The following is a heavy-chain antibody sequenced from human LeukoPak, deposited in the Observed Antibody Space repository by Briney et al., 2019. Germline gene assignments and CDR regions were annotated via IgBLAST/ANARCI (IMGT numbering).Heavy chain of an antibody. CDR3: ARESITGDRDFDY. V-gene: IGHV3-48*01. CDR1: GFSFSSYS. Sequence: GGSLRLSCAASGFSFSSYSMNLVRQAPGRGLEWISYISSGSRTIFYADSVTGRFTVSRDNAKNSLYLLMNSLRADDTAVYYCARESITGDRDFDYWGQGTLITVSS. CDR2: ISSGSRTI. J-gene: IGHJ4*02. D-gene: IGHD7-27*01.